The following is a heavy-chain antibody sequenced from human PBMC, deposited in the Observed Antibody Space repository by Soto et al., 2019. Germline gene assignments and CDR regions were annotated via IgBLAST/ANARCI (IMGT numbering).Heavy chain of an antibody. CDR2: ISGSGVST. Sequence: EVQLLESGGNLVQPGGSLRLSCSASGFTFSTYAMNWVRQAPGKGLEWVSAISGSGVSTHYADSVKGRYTISRDNSKNTLYLQVNSLRAEDTAIYNCAKASTCYGDYVSDHWGQGTLVTVSS. CDR3: AKASTCYGDYVSDH. CDR1: GFTFSTYA. J-gene: IGHJ4*01. D-gene: IGHD4-17*01. V-gene: IGHV3-23*01.